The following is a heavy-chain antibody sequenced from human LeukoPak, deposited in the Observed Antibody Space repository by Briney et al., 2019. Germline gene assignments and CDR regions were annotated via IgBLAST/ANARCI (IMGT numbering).Heavy chain of an antibody. D-gene: IGHD5-12*01. CDR3: ARDKTFIATTTTGYFEY. V-gene: IGHV3-30-3*01. CDR1: GFTFSSNA. Sequence: GRSLRLSCAASGFTFSSNAMHWVRQAPGKGLEWVAVISYDGSNEYYADSVKGRFTISRDNSKSTLYLQMNSLRGADTAVYYCARDKTFIATTTTGYFEYWGQGTLVTVFS. J-gene: IGHJ4*02. CDR2: ISYDGSNE.